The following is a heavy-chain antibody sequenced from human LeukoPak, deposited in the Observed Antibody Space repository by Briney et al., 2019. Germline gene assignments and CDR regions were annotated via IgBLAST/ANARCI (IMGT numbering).Heavy chain of an antibody. V-gene: IGHV3-21*01. D-gene: IGHD6-19*01. Sequence: GGSLRLSCAASGFTFSSYSMNWVRQAPGKGLEWVSSISSSSSYIYYADSVKGRFTISRDNAKNSLYLQMNSLRAEDTAVYYCARDASGWYRGRLGYWGQGTLVTVSS. CDR2: ISSSSSYI. CDR1: GFTFSSYS. J-gene: IGHJ4*02. CDR3: ARDASGWYRGRLGY.